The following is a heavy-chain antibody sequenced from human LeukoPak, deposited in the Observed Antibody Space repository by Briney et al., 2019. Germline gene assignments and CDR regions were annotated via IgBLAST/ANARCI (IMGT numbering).Heavy chain of an antibody. Sequence: TLSLTCAVSGGSISSGGYSWSWIRQPPGKGLEWIGYIYHSGSTYYNPSLKSRVTISVDTSKNQFSLKLSSVTAADTAVYYCASRGALDGYVWGSYRSDDYWGQGTLVTVSS. V-gene: IGHV4-30-2*01. D-gene: IGHD3-16*02. J-gene: IGHJ4*02. CDR2: IYHSGST. CDR3: ASRGALDGYVWGSYRSDDY. CDR1: GGSISSGGYS.